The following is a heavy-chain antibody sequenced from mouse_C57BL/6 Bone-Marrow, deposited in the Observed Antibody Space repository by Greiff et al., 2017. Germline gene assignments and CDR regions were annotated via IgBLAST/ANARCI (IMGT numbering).Heavy chain of an antibody. CDR2: IDPSDSYT. CDR1: GYTFTSYW. D-gene: IGHD1-1*01. V-gene: IGHV1-59*01. J-gene: IGHJ2*01. CDR3: ARGRIFYYGSSFDY. Sequence: QVQLQQPGAELVRPGTSVKLSCKASGYTFTSYWMHWVKQRPGQGLEWIGVIDPSDSYTNYNQKFKGKATLTVDTSSSTAYMQLSSLTSEDSAVYYCARGRIFYYGSSFDYWGQGTTLTVSS.